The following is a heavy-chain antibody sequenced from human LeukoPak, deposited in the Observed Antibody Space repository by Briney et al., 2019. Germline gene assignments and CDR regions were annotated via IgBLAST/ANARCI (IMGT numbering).Heavy chain of an antibody. Sequence: GGSLRPSCAASGFTFSAYSMNWVRQAPGKGLEWVSYITSSSTTIYYADSVKGRFTISRDNAKNSLYLQMNSLRAEDTAVYYCARAEDYYDSSGYPFDYWGQGTLVTVSS. CDR2: ITSSSTTI. J-gene: IGHJ4*02. CDR1: GFTFSAYS. V-gene: IGHV3-48*01. D-gene: IGHD3-22*01. CDR3: ARAEDYYDSSGYPFDY.